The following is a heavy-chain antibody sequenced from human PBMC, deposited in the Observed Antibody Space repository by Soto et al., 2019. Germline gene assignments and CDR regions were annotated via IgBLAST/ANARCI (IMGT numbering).Heavy chain of an antibody. Sequence: GGSLRLSCAASGFTFSSYGMHWVRQAPGKGLEWVAVIWYDGSNKYYADSVKGRFTISRDNSKNTLYLQMNSLRAEDTAVYYCARDPTHVDNLDYYFDYWGQGTLVTVSS. V-gene: IGHV3-33*01. CDR3: ARDPTHVDNLDYYFDY. J-gene: IGHJ4*02. CDR2: IWYDGSNK. CDR1: GFTFSSYG. D-gene: IGHD1-1*01.